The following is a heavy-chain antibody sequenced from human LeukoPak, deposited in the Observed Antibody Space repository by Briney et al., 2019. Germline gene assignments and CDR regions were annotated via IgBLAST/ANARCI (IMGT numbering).Heavy chain of an antibody. V-gene: IGHV1-2*06. CDR3: ARLSIPDYYFDL. CDR2: INFDSGGT. J-gene: IGHJ4*02. CDR1: EYSFTGYN. D-gene: IGHD4/OR15-4a*01. Sequence: ASVKVSCKASEYSFTGYNIYWTRQAPGQGLEWMGRINFDSGGTNSAQKFQGRVTMTRDTSVSTAYTELTRLISDDTAVYYCARLSIPDYYFDLWGQGAPVTVSS.